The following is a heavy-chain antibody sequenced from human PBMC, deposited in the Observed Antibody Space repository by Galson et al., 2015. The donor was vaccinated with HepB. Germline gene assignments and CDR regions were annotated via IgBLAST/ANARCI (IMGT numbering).Heavy chain of an antibody. V-gene: IGHV1-24*01. D-gene: IGHD4-11*01. J-gene: IGHJ5*02. CDR2: FDPEDGET. Sequence: SVKVSCKVSGYTLTELSMHWVRQAPGKGLEWMGGFDPEDGETIYAQKFQGRVTMTEDTSTDTAYMELSSLRSEDTAVYYCATHVTTDYSNSLNWFDPWGQGTLVNVSS. CDR1: GYTLTELS. CDR3: ATHVTTDYSNSLNWFDP.